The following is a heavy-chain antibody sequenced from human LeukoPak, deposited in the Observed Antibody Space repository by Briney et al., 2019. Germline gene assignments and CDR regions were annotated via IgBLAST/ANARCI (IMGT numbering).Heavy chain of an antibody. CDR2: IRSKAYGGTT. V-gene: IGHV3-49*04. D-gene: IGHD2-8*01. Sequence: PGGSLRLSCTSSGFTFGDFAITWVRQAPGKGLEWVGFIRSKAYGGTTEYAASVKGRFTISRDDSRSIAYLQMNSLKTEDTGVYYCTTTNDRPEYRGQGTLVTVSS. CDR1: GFTFGDFA. CDR3: TTTNDRPEY. J-gene: IGHJ4*02.